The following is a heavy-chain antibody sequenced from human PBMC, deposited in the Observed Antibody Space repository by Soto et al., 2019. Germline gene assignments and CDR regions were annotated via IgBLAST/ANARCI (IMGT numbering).Heavy chain of an antibody. CDR2: MNPYSGDT. CDR3: ARAFLDYDNGGSPDY. Sequence: QVQLVQSGAEVKKPGALVKVSCKASGYTFTTYGINWVRQAAGQGLEWMGWMNPYSGDTGYAQKCQGRVTMTRNTSISTAYMELSSLRSEDTAVYYCARAFLDYDNGGSPDYWGQGTLVTVSS. CDR1: GYTFTTYG. V-gene: IGHV1-8*01. D-gene: IGHD3-22*01. J-gene: IGHJ4*02.